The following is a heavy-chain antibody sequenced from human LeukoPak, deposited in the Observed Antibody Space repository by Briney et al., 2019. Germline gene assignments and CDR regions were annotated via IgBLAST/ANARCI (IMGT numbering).Heavy chain of an antibody. CDR2: IYFTGST. V-gene: IGHV4-59*01. D-gene: IGHD3-16*01. Sequence: SETLSLTCTVSGGSISSYYWSWIRQPPGKGLEWIGYIYFTGSTDYNPSLKSRVTLSVDTPKNQFSPKLTSVTAADTAVYYCARCAVMDDDYFDYWGQGTLVTVAS. CDR3: ARCAVMDDDYFDY. CDR1: GGSISSYY. J-gene: IGHJ4*02.